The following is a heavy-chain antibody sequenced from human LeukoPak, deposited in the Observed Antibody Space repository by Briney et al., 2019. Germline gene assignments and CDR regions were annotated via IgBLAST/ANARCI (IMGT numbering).Heavy chain of an antibody. CDR1: GFTFDDYA. J-gene: IGHJ4*02. CDR2: ISWNSGSI. Sequence: GGSLRLSCAASGFTFDDYAMHWVRQAPGKGLEWVSGISWNSGSIGYADSVKGRFTISRDNAKNSLYLQMNSLRAEDTALYYCAKDSGVTTPSIIDYWGQGTLVTVSS. D-gene: IGHD4-17*01. CDR3: AKDSGVTTPSIIDY. V-gene: IGHV3-9*01.